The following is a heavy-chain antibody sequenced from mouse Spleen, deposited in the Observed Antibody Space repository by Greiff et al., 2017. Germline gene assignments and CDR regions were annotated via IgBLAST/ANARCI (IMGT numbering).Heavy chain of an antibody. J-gene: IGHJ2*01. V-gene: IGHV14-4*01. CDR2: IDPENGDT. Sequence: EVQLQQSGAELVRPGASVKLSCTASGFNIKDDYMHWVKQRPEQGLEWIGWIDPENGDTEYASKFQGKATITADTSSNTAYLQLSSLTSEDTAVYYCTTRYYGNYWGQGTTLTVSS. CDR1: GFNIKDDY. CDR3: TTRYYGNY. D-gene: IGHD2-1*01.